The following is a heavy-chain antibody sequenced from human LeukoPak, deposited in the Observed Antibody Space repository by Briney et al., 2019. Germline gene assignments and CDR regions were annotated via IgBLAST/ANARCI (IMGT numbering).Heavy chain of an antibody. CDR1: GFTFSRYG. CDR3: AKASPEYFDC. V-gene: IGHV3-30*18. CDR2: LSFDGNNT. Sequence: GGSLRLLCTASGFTFSRYGMHWVRQATGKGLEGVAVLSFDGNNTYYANSVRGRFTISRDNSENTLYLQMNSLRPEHTAVYYCAKASPEYFDCWGQGTLVTVSS. J-gene: IGHJ4*02.